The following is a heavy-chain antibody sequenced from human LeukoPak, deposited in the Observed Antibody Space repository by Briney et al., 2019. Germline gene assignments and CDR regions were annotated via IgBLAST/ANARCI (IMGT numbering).Heavy chain of an antibody. V-gene: IGHV1-69*05. Sequence: ASVKVSCKVSGYTLTELSMHWVRQAPGQGLEWMGGIIPIFGTANYAQKFQGRVTITTDESTSTAYMELGSLRSEDTAVYYCARVFLESPGYSYGYPAFDIWGQGTMVTVSS. J-gene: IGHJ3*02. CDR2: IIPIFGTA. D-gene: IGHD5-18*01. CDR3: ARVFLESPGYSYGYPAFDI. CDR1: GYTLTELS.